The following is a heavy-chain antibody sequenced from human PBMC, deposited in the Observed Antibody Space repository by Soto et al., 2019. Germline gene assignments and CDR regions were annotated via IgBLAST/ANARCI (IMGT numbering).Heavy chain of an antibody. CDR2: IYPGDSDT. J-gene: IGHJ4*03. V-gene: IGHV5-51*01. CDR3: ARGSGWYSQGSYFDY. D-gene: IGHD6-19*01. CDR1: GYSFTSYW. Sequence: PGESLKISCKGSGYSFTSYWIGWVRQMPGKGLEWMGIIYPGDSDTRYSPSFQGQVTISADKSISTAYLQWSSLKASDTAMYYCARGSGWYSQGSYFDYWGKGTTVTVSS.